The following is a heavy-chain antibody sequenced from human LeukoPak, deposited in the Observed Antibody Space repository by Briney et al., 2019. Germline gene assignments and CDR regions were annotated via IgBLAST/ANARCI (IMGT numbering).Heavy chain of an antibody. CDR1: GFTFNTYD. CDR3: AKDALRGGTYYYFDY. J-gene: IGHJ4*02. D-gene: IGHD2-15*01. CDR2: LSYDGSIK. Sequence: GRSLRLSCAASGFTFNTYDMHWVRQAPGKGLEWVALLSYDGSIKYYADSVKGRFTISRDNSKNTLYLQMNSLRGEDTAVYYCAKDALRGGTYYYFDYWGQGTLVTVSS. V-gene: IGHV3-30*18.